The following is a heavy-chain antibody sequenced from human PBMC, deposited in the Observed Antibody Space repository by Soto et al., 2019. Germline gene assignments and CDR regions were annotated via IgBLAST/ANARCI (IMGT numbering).Heavy chain of an antibody. D-gene: IGHD1-26*01. Sequence: GGSLRLSCTASGFTCGDYAMSWFRQAPGKGLEWVGFIRSKAYGGTTEYAASVKGRFTVSRANAQNSFYLQMNSLRAEDTAVYYCARSLVGAAPVSWGQGTLVTVSS. J-gene: IGHJ5*02. CDR1: GFTCGDYA. CDR2: IRSKAYGGTT. CDR3: ARSLVGAAPVS. V-gene: IGHV3-49*03.